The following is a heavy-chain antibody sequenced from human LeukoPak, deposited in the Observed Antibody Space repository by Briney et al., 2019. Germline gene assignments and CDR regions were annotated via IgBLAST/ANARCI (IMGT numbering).Heavy chain of an antibody. D-gene: IGHD2-8*01. CDR2: ISGSGGST. CDR3: AKVYCTNGVCPLDYYYMDV. CDR1: GFTFSSYA. Sequence: PGGSLRLSCAASGFTFSSYAMSWVRQAPGKGLEWVSAISGSGGSTYYADSVKGRFTISRDNSKNTLYPQMNSLRAEDTAVYYCAKVYCTNGVCPLDYYYMDVWGKGTTVTVSS. J-gene: IGHJ6*03. V-gene: IGHV3-23*01.